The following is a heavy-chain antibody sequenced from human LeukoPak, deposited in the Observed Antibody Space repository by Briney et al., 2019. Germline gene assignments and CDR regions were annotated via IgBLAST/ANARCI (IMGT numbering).Heavy chain of an antibody. CDR1: GGSISSYY. D-gene: IGHD3-10*01. Sequence: SETLSLTCTVSGGSISSYYWSWIRQPPGKGLEWIGYIYYSGSTNYNPSLKSRVTISVDTSKNQFSLKLSSVTAADTAVYYCASYYGSGSNNKSWFDPWGQGTLVTVSS. V-gene: IGHV4-59*01. J-gene: IGHJ5*02. CDR2: IYYSGST. CDR3: ASYYGSGSNNKSWFDP.